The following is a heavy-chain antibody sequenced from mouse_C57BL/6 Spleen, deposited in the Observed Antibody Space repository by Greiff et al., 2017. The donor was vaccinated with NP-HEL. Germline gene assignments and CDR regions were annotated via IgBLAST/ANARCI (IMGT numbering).Heavy chain of an antibody. CDR2: IYPGDGDT. CDR1: GYAFSSYW. J-gene: IGHJ2*01. D-gene: IGHD1-1*01. CDR3: ARDYGSSYHFDY. V-gene: IGHV1-80*01. Sequence: VQLKESGAELVKPGASVKISRKASGYAFSSYWMNWVKQRPGKGLEWIGQIYPGDGDTKYNGKFKGKATLTADKSSSTAYMQLSSLTSEDSAVYFCARDYGSSYHFDYWGQGTTLTVSS.